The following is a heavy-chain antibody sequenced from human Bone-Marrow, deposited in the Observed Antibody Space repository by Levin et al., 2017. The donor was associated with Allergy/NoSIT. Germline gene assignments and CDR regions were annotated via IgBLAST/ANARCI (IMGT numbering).Heavy chain of an antibody. CDR3: AKFDYSSYGSYFDY. D-gene: IGHD4-11*01. CDR1: GFNFHAYG. CDR2: IRGSDDST. V-gene: IGHV3-23*01. J-gene: IGHJ4*02. Sequence: GESLKISCAVSGFNFHAYGMTWVRQAPGKGLEWVSTIRGSDDSTYYRDSVKGRFIVSRDSSEDTLYLDMHRLRAEDPALYYCAKFDYSSYGSYFDYWGQGTPVTVSS.